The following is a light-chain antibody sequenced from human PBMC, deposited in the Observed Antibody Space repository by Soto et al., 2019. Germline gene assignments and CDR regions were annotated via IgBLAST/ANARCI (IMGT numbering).Light chain of an antibody. CDR1: TSNIGSHS. V-gene: IGLV1-44*01. CDR2: TNN. CDR3: ATWDDSLKGV. Sequence: SALTQPPSASGTPGQRVTISCSGSTSNIGSHSVNWFQHLPGTAPKLLIITNNQRPSGVPDRFSGYKSGTSASLVISGLQSEDGAYYYCATWDDSLKGVFGTGTKVTVL. J-gene: IGLJ1*01.